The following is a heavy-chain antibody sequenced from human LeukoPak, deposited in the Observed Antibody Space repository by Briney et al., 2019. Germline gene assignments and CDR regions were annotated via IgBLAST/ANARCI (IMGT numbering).Heavy chain of an antibody. CDR3: ARVLRDILTGSITLDY. CDR1: GGSISSYY. J-gene: IGHJ4*02. D-gene: IGHD3-9*01. Sequence: PSETLSLTCTVSGGSISSYYWSWIRQPPGKGLEWIGYIYYSGSTNYNPSLKSRLTISVDTSKNQFSLKLSSVTAADTAVYYCARVLRDILTGSITLDYCGQGNLVTVSS. CDR2: IYYSGST. V-gene: IGHV4-59*01.